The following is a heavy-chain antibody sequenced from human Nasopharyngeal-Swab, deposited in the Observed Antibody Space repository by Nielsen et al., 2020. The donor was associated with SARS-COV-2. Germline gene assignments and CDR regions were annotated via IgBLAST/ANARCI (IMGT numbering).Heavy chain of an antibody. CDR1: GFTFGDYA. D-gene: IGHD3-22*01. CDR3: TREQPDYYDSSGYYPIPFDS. CDR2: IRSKAYGGTT. Sequence: GGSLRLSCTASGFTFGDYAMSWFRQAPGKGLEWVGFIRSKAYGGTTEYAASVKGRFTISRDDSKSIAYPQMNSLKTEDTAVYYCTREQPDYYDSSGYYPIPFDSWGQGTLVTVSS. J-gene: IGHJ4*02. V-gene: IGHV3-49*03.